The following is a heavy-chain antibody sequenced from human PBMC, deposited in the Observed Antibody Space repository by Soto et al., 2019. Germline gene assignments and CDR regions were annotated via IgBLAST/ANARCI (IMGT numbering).Heavy chain of an antibody. CDR1: GFTFSSYG. V-gene: IGHV3-33*01. CDR2: IWYDGSNK. Sequence: GGSLRLSCAASGFTFSSYGMHWVRQAPGKGLEWVAVIWYDGSNKYYADSVKGRFTISRDNSKNTLYLQMNSLRAEDTAVYYCARDPGIVVVVAATAQDAFDIWGQGTMVTVSS. D-gene: IGHD2-15*01. J-gene: IGHJ3*02. CDR3: ARDPGIVVVVAATAQDAFDI.